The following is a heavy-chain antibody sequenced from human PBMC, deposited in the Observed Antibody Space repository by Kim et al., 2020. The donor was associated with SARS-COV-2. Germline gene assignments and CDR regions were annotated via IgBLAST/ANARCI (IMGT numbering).Heavy chain of an antibody. CDR2: ISDSGGST. Sequence: GGSLRLSCVGSGFIFGGATMTWVRQASGKGLEWVSIISDSGGSTNYADSVKGRFTISRDNSKNTLYLQVNSLRAEDTAVYYCGKGDMDVWGQGTTVTVSS. J-gene: IGHJ6*02. V-gene: IGHV3-23*01. CDR1: GFIFGGAT. CDR3: GKGDMDV.